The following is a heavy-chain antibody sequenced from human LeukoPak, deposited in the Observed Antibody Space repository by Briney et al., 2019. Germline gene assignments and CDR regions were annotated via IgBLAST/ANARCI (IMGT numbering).Heavy chain of an antibody. CDR3: TTMDWSDSRSTI. CDR2: IKSKTDGGTT. J-gene: IGHJ4*02. Sequence: GGSLRLSCAASGFTFTHAWMSWVRQAPGKGLEWVGRIKSKTDGGTTDYAAPVKGRFTILRDDSKNTLYLQMNSLKTEDTAVYYCTTMDWSDSRSTIWGQGTLVTVSS. V-gene: IGHV3-15*01. D-gene: IGHD2-2*01. CDR1: GFTFTHAW.